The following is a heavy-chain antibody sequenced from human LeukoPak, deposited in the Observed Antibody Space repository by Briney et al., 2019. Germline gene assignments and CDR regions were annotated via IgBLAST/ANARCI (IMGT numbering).Heavy chain of an antibody. V-gene: IGHV4-4*07. CDR1: GGSISSYY. J-gene: IGHJ5*02. CDR3: ARDPSFEGGWFDP. Sequence: SETLSLTCTVSGGSISSYYWSWIRQPAGKGLEWIGRIYSDGSTNYNPSLKCRVTMSVDTSKNQFSLMLNSVTAADTAVYYCARDPSFEGGWFDPWGQGTLVTVSS. D-gene: IGHD2-15*01. CDR2: IYSDGST.